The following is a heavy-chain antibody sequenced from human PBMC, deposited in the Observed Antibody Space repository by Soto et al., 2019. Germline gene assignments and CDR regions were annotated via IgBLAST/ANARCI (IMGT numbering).Heavy chain of an antibody. J-gene: IGHJ4*02. CDR1: SGSISSSNW. Sequence: PSESLSLTCAVSSGSISSSNWWSWVRQPPGKGLEWIGEIYHSGSTNYNPSLKSRVTISVDKSKNQFSLKLSSVTAADTAVYYCASRITGTSTLFRYWGQGTLVTVSS. CDR2: IYHSGST. CDR3: ASRITGTSTLFRY. D-gene: IGHD1-20*01. V-gene: IGHV4-4*02.